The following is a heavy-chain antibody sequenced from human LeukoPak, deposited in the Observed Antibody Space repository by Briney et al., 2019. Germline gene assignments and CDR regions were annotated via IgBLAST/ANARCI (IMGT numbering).Heavy chain of an antibody. D-gene: IGHD3-16*01. CDR1: GYSFSDYD. J-gene: IGHJ1*01. CDR3: GRAFPPLRTSSAGDL. CDR2: ISGRSSHV. V-gene: IGHV3-21*01. Sequence: PGGSLRLSCSASGYSFSDYDMNWVRQAPEKGLEWVSAISGRSSHVYYGESVKGRFTISRDNAKNSLYLQLDSLGVEDTAVYYCGRAFPPLRTSSAGDLWGQGTLVTVSS.